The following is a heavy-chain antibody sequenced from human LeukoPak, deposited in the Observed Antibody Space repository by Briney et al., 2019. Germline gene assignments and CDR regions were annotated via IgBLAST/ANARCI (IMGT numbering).Heavy chain of an antibody. J-gene: IGHJ4*02. CDR1: GFTFSSYR. V-gene: IGHV3-7*01. CDR2: IKQDGSEK. D-gene: IGHD3-10*01. Sequence: GGSLRLSCAASGFTFSSYRMSWVRQAPGKGLEWVANIKQDGSEKYYVDSVKGRFTISRDNAKNSLYLQMNSLRAEDTAVYYCARARKGRITMVRGVEYYFDYWGQGTLVTVSS. CDR3: ARARKGRITMVRGVEYYFDY.